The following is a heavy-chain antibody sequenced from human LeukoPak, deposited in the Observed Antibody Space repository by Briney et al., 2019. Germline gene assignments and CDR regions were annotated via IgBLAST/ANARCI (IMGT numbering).Heavy chain of an antibody. Sequence: GRSLRLSCAASGFTFSSYAMHWVRQAPGKGLEWVAVISYDGSNKYYADSVKGRFTISRDNSKNTLYLQMNSLRAEDTAVYYCAKAPYGEGVFDYWGQGTLVTVSS. J-gene: IGHJ4*02. V-gene: IGHV3-30*04. CDR3: AKAPYGEGVFDY. CDR1: GFTFSSYA. D-gene: IGHD4-17*01. CDR2: ISYDGSNK.